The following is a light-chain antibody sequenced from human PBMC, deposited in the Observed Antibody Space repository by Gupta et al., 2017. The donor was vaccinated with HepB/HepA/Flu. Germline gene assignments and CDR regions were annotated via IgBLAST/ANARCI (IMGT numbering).Light chain of an antibody. V-gene: IGKV3-11*01. CDR3: QQRSNWPPST. J-gene: IGKJ2*01. Sequence: EIVLTQSPATLSLSPGERATLSCRASQSVSSYLAWYQQKPGQAPRLLIYDASNRATGIPARFSGSGSGTDFTLTISSLEPEDFAVYYCQQRSNWPPSTFGQGDQAGDQT. CDR1: QSVSSY. CDR2: DAS.